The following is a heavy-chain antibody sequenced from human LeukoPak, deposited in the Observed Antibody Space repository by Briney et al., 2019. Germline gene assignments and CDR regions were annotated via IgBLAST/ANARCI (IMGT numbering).Heavy chain of an antibody. Sequence: PGGSLRLSCAASGFTFSSYSMNWVRQAPGKGLEWVANIKQDGSEKYYVDSVKGRFTISRDNAKNSLYLQMNSLRAEDTAIYYCARDSNSSYKPLPDYWGQGTLVTVSS. J-gene: IGHJ4*02. D-gene: IGHD2-2*01. CDR2: IKQDGSEK. V-gene: IGHV3-7*01. CDR3: ARDSNSSYKPLPDY. CDR1: GFTFSSYS.